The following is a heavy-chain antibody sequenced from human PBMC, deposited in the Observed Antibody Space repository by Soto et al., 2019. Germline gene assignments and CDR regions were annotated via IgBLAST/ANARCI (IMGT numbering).Heavy chain of an antibody. CDR1: GFTFNSYA. J-gene: IGHJ5*02. Sequence: QVQLVESGGGVVQPGRSLRLSCAASGFTFNSYAMHWVRQAPGKGLEWVAAISYDGDNKYYADSVKGRLTISRDNPKNSLHLQINSLKTEDTAVYYCASEVVVAAKRKNYFDPWGQGTLVTVSS. V-gene: IGHV3-30-3*01. CDR2: ISYDGDNK. D-gene: IGHD2-15*01. CDR3: ASEVVVAAKRKNYFDP.